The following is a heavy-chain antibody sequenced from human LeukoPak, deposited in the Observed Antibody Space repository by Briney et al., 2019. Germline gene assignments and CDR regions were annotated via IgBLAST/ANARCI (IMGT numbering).Heavy chain of an antibody. V-gene: IGHV4-38-2*02. CDR3: ARFHGDYVNRYYYYYYMDV. CDR2: IYHSGST. D-gene: IGHD4-17*01. J-gene: IGHJ6*03. CDR1: GYSISSGYY. Sequence: KPSETLSLTCTVSGYSISSGYYWGWIRQPPGKGLEWIGSIYHSGSTYYNPSLKSRVTISVDTSKNQFSLKLSSVTAADTAVYYCARFHGDYVNRYYYYYYMDVWGKGTTVTVSS.